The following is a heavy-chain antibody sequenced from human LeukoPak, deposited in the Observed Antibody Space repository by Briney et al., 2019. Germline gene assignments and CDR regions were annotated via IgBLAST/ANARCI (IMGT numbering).Heavy chain of an antibody. D-gene: IGHD3-16*02. CDR1: GFTFSSYS. V-gene: IGHV3-21*01. Sequence: KPGGSLRLSCAASGFTFSSYSMNWVRQAPGKGLEWVSSISSSSSYIYYADSVKGRFTISRDNAKNSLYLQMNSLRDEDTAVYYCARDENVITFGGVISDAFDIWGQGTMVTVSS. CDR2: ISSSSSYI. CDR3: ARDENVITFGGVISDAFDI. J-gene: IGHJ3*02.